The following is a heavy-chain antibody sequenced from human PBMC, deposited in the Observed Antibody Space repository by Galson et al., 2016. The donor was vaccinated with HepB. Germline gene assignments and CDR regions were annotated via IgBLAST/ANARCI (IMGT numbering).Heavy chain of an antibody. CDR2: IFQTEST. J-gene: IGHJ4*02. CDR1: GGSITSGGYS. D-gene: IGHD5-24*01. V-gene: IGHV4-30-2*01. Sequence: TLSLTCAVSGGSITSGGYSWGWIRQPPGKGLEWIGYIFQTESTYYNPSLKSRVTISLDRSNNQFSLELTSVTAADTAVYFCARGDVGYFDFWGQGTLVAVSS. CDR3: ARGDVGYFDF.